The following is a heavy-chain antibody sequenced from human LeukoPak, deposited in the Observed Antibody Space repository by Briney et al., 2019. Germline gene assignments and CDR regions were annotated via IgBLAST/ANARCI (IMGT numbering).Heavy chain of an antibody. J-gene: IGHJ2*01. D-gene: IGHD6-19*01. CDR2: INHSGSN. CDR1: GGSFSGYY. CDR3: ARGRVSSGWYKWYFDL. V-gene: IGHV4-34*01. Sequence: SETLSLTCAVYGGSFSGYYWSWIRQPPGKGLEWIGEINHSGSNNYNPSLKSRVTISVDTSKNQFSLKLSSVTAADTAVYYCARGRVSSGWYKWYFDLWGRGTLVTVSS.